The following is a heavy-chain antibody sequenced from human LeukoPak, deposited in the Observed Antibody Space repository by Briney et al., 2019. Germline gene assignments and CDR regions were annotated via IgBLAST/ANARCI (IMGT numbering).Heavy chain of an antibody. CDR1: GFTFSNYA. Sequence: GGSLRLSCAASGFTFSNYAMSWVRQAPGKGLEWVSAISGSGGSTYYADSVKGRFTISRDNSKNTLYLQMNSLRAEDTAVYYCAKDRPEYYYDTKGPNAFDIWGQGTMVTVSS. V-gene: IGHV3-23*01. CDR2: ISGSGGST. D-gene: IGHD3-22*01. CDR3: AKDRPEYYYDTKGPNAFDI. J-gene: IGHJ3*02.